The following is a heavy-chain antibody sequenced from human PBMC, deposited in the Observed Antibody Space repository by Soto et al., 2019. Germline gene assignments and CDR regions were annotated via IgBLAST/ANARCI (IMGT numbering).Heavy chain of an antibody. Sequence: QLQLQESGPGLVKPSETLSLTCTVSGGSISSSSYYWGWIRQPPGKGLEWIGSIYYSGSTYYNPSLKSRVTLSVDTSKNQFSLKLSSVTAADTAVYYCARDMRSMYCSSTSCEHFDYWGQGTLVTVSS. D-gene: IGHD2-2*01. CDR2: IYYSGST. CDR3: ARDMRSMYCSSTSCEHFDY. J-gene: IGHJ4*02. CDR1: GGSISSSSYY. V-gene: IGHV4-39*02.